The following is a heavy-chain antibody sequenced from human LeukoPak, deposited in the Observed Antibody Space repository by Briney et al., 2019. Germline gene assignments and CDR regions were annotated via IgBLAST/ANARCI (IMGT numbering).Heavy chain of an antibody. D-gene: IGHD6-13*01. J-gene: IGHJ4*02. CDR1: GGSISSHY. CDR2: IYYGGST. V-gene: IGHV4-59*11. CDR3: ARGFSGSWFSNY. Sequence: PSETLSLTCTVSGGSISSHYWSWIRQPPGKGLEWIGYIYYGGSTNYNPSLKSRVTISVDTSKNQFSLKLSSVTAADTAVYYCARGFSGSWFSNYWGQGTLVTVSS.